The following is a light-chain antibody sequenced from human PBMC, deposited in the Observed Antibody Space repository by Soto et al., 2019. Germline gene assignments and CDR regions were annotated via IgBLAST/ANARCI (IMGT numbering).Light chain of an antibody. J-gene: IGLJ2*01. CDR1: SSNIGSNT. V-gene: IGLV1-44*01. CDR3: AAWDDSLNGLYV. CDR2: SNN. Sequence: QSVLTQPPSASGTPGQRVTISCSGSSSNIGSNTVNWYQQLPGTAPKLLIYSNNQRPSGVPDRFSGSKSGTSASLAISGLQSEDEADYYCAAWDDSLNGLYVFGGGTTLTVL.